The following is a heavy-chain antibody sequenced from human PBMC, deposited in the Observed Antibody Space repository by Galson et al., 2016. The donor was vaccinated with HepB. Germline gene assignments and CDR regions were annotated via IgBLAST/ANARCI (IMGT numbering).Heavy chain of an antibody. Sequence: TLSLTCTVSGGSISSGGYYWSWIRQHPGKGLEWIGYIDCSGSTYYNPSLESRVTISVDTSKNQLSLKLNSVTAADTAVYYCATSETGLQYSDSWGQGYLVTVSS. CDR2: IDCSGST. CDR3: ATSETGLQYSDS. CDR1: GGSISSGGYY. V-gene: IGHV4-31*03. J-gene: IGHJ4*02.